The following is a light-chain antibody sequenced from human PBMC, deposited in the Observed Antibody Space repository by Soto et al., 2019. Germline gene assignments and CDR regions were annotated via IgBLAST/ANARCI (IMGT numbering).Light chain of an antibody. CDR3: QEYLNSLPA. CDR2: WAS. V-gene: IGKV4-1*01. Sequence: IVMTQSPDSLAVSLGERATINCKSSQTRFHSYNNYNYLAWYQQKPGQPPKVLIYWASTRASGVPDRFSGSGSGTEFTLTISSLQAEDVAVYYCQEYLNSLPAFGQGTKVDIK. J-gene: IGKJ1*01. CDR1: QTRFHSYNNYNY.